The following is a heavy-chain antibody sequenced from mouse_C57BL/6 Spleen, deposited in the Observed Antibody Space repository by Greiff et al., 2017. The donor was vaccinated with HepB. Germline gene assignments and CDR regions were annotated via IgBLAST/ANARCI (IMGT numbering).Heavy chain of an antibody. D-gene: IGHD2-4*01. CDR1: GFNIKDDY. CDR2: IDPENGDT. V-gene: IGHV14-4*01. J-gene: IGHJ2*01. CDR3: TTPYDYDGAYFDY. Sequence: EVKVVESGAELVRPGASVKLSCTASGFNIKDDYMHWVKQRPEQGLEWIGWIDPENGDTEYASKFQGKATITADTSSNTAYLQLSSLTSEDTAVYYCTTPYDYDGAYFDYWGQGTTLTVSS.